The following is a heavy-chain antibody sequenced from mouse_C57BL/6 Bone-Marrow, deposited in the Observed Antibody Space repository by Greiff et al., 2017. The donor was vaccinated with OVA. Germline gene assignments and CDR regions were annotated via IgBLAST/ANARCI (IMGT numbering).Heavy chain of an antibody. Sequence: EVQLQESGPELVKPGASVKIPCKASGYTFTDYNMDWVKQSHGKSLEWIGDINPNNGGTIYNQKFKGKATLTVDKSSSTAYMELRSLTSEDTAVYYGARARLLYYSNYEGFAYWGQGTLVTVSA. V-gene: IGHV1-18*01. CDR2: INPNNGGT. J-gene: IGHJ3*01. CDR3: ARARLLYYSNYEGFAY. D-gene: IGHD2-5*01. CDR1: GYTFTDYN.